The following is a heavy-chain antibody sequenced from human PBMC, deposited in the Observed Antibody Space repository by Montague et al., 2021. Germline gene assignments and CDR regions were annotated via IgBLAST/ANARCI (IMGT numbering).Heavy chain of an antibody. V-gene: IGHV4-59*12. CDR1: GDSITGYY. Sequence: SETLSLTCSVSGDSITGYYWSWIRLPPGKGLEWIGYVYSSGSTSYNPSLKSRVIISVESAKNQISLTLNSATAADTAVYYCARGHGYDSSWFYWGQGT. CDR3: ARGHGYDSSWFY. J-gene: IGHJ4*02. D-gene: IGHD6-13*01. CDR2: VYSSGST.